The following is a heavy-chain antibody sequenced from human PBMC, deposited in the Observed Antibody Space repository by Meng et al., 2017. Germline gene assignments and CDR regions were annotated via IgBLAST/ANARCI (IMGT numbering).Heavy chain of an antibody. J-gene: IGHJ4*02. CDR2: IIPIFGTA. D-gene: IGHD1-26*01. Sequence: VQLVQSVAEVKKPGSSVKVSCKASGGTFSSYAISWVRQAPGQGLEWMGGIIPIFGTATYAQKFQGRVTITTDESTSTAYMELSSLRSEDTAVYYCARNSGSYQDVGFDYWGQGTLVTVSS. CDR1: GGTFSSYA. V-gene: IGHV1-69*05. CDR3: ARNSGSYQDVGFDY.